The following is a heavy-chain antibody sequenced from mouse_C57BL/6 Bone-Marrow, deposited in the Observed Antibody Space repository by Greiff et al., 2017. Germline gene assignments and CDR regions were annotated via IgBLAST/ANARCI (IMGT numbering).Heavy chain of an antibody. J-gene: IGHJ2*01. CDR1: GYTFTGYW. CDR3: ARAFFFRKGFDY. Sequence: VQLQQSGAELMKPGASVKLSCKATGYTFTGYWIEWVKQRPGHGLEWIGEILPGSGSTYYTEKFKGMATFTADTSSNTAYMQLSRLTTDDSAIYYCARAFFFRKGFDYWGQGTTLTVSS. V-gene: IGHV1-9*01. CDR2: ILPGSGST.